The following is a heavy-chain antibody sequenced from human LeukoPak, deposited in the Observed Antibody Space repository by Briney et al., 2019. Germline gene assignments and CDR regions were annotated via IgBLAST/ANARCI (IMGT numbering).Heavy chain of an antibody. V-gene: IGHV3-23*01. D-gene: IGHD1-26*01. Sequence: GGSLRLSCAHSGFTFSSYAMSWVRQAPGKGLEWVSAISGSGGSTYYADSVKGRFTISRDNSKNTLYLQMNSLRAEDTAVYYCAKGDSGSYYRIYYYYGMDVWGQGTTVTVSS. CDR2: ISGSGGST. J-gene: IGHJ6*02. CDR1: GFTFSSYA. CDR3: AKGDSGSYYRIYYYYGMDV.